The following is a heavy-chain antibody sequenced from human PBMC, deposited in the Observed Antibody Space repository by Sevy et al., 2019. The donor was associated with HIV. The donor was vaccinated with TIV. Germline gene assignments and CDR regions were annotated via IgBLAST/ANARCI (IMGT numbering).Heavy chain of an antibody. CDR3: ARLSSCGGDCYYYDF. CDR1: GFTFSHYA. V-gene: IGHV3-30*04. D-gene: IGHD2-21*02. J-gene: IGHJ4*02. Sequence: GGSLRLSCAASGFTFSHYALHWLRQAPGKGLEWVAIMSYVSDTENYVDSVKGRFIISRESSKNTLYLEMNTLRTDDTAIYYCARLSSCGGDCYYYDFWGQGILVTVSS. CDR2: MSYVSDTE.